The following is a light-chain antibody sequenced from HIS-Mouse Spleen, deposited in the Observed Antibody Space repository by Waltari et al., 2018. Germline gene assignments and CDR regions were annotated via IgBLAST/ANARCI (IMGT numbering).Light chain of an antibody. CDR2: GAS. V-gene: IGKV3-20*01. CDR3: QQYGSSFT. Sequence: IVLTQSPGTLSLSPGERATLSCRASQSVSSSYLAWYQQKPGQAPRLLIYGASSRATGIPDRFSGSGSGTDFTLTISRLEPEDFAVYYCQQYGSSFTFGAGTKVDIK. CDR1: QSVSSSY. J-gene: IGKJ3*01.